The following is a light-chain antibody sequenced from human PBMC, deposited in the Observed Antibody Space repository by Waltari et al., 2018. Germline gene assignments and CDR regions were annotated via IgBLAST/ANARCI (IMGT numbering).Light chain of an antibody. CDR1: QSISNW. J-gene: IGKJ2*01. CDR2: KAS. Sequence: DIQMTQSPSTLSASVGDSVTITCRASQSISNWLAWYQQRPGKAPKLLIYKASSLESGVPSRFSGGGSGTEFTLTISSLQPDDSATYYCQHYTNYPVTFGQGTKLEIK. CDR3: QHYTNYPVT. V-gene: IGKV1-5*03.